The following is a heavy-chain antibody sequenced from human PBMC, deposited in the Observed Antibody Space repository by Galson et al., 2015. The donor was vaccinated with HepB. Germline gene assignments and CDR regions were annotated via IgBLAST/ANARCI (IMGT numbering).Heavy chain of an antibody. CDR2: INHSGST. CDR3: ARVLAAGTRSGGTIDY. Sequence: SETLSLTCAVYGGSFSGYYWSWIRQPPGKGLEWIGEINHSGSTNYNPSLKSRVTISVDTSKNQFSLKLSSVTAADTAVYYCARVLAAGTRSGGTIDYWGQGTLVTVSS. J-gene: IGHJ4*02. V-gene: IGHV4-34*01. CDR1: GGSFSGYY. D-gene: IGHD6-13*01.